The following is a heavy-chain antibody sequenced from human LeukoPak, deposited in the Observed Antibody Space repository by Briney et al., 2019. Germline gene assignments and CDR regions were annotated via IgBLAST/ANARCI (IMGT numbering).Heavy chain of an antibody. V-gene: IGHV4-61*01. CDR3: ARMYYFDSSGKFDY. J-gene: IGHJ4*02. CDR2: MYYSGST. CDR1: GGSISSPTYY. D-gene: IGHD3-22*01. Sequence: PSETLSLTCTVSGGSISSPTYYWTWIRQPPGKGLEWIGYMYYSGSTKYNPSLKCRVTISIDTPKKQFSLKLTSVTAADTAVYYCARMYYFDSSGKFDYWGQGTLVTVSS.